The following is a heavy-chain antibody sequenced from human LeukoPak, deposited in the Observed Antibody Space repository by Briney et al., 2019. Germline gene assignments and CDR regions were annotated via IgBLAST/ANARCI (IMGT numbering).Heavy chain of an antibody. V-gene: IGHV4-31*03. D-gene: IGHD6-13*01. CDR1: GGSISSGGYY. J-gene: IGHJ4*02. Sequence: SETLSLTCTVSGGSISSGGYYWSWIRQHPGKGLEWIGYIYYSGSTYYNPSLKSRVTISVDTSKNQFSLKLSSVTAADTAVYYCARGSRLYSSSFDYWGQGALVTVSS. CDR3: ARGSRLYSSSFDY. CDR2: IYYSGST.